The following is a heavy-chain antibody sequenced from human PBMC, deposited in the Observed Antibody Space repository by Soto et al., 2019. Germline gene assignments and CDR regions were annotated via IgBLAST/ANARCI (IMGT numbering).Heavy chain of an antibody. J-gene: IGHJ6*02. CDR1: GGSISSYY. CDR2: IYYSGST. Sequence: SETLSLTCTVSGGSISSYYWSWIRQPPGKGLEWIGYIYYSGSTNYNPSLKSRVTISVDTSKNQFSLKLSSVTAADTAVYYCASSGIAARPYYCYGMAVWGQGTTVTVSS. CDR3: ASSGIAARPYYCYGMAV. D-gene: IGHD6-6*01. V-gene: IGHV4-59*01.